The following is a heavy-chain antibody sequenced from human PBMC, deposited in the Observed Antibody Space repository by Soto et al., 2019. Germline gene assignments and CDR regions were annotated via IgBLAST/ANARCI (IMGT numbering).Heavy chain of an antibody. CDR1: GGSISSGGYY. V-gene: IGHV4-31*03. CDR3: ARGAYYDFWSGYYTVPAGYYYYGMDV. D-gene: IGHD3-3*01. J-gene: IGHJ6*02. CDR2: IYYSGST. Sequence: TLSLTCTVSGGSISSGGYYWSWIRQHPGKGLEWIGYIYYSGSTYYNPSLKSRVTISVDTSKNQFSLKLSSVTAVDTAVYYCARGAYYDFWSGYYTVPAGYYYYGMDVWGQGTTVTVSS.